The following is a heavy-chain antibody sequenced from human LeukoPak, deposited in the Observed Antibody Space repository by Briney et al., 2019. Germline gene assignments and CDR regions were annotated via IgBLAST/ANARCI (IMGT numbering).Heavy chain of an antibody. CDR2: ISGGGGST. J-gene: IGHJ4*02. CDR3: AKSRGTYGYPPFDY. D-gene: IGHD5-18*01. CDR1: GFTFSNYA. Sequence: GGSLRLSCAASGFTFSNYAMSWVRQTPGKGLGWVSGISGGGGSTYYADSVKGRLTVSRDNSRNTMYLQINSLRAEDTAVYYCAKSRGTYGYPPFDYWGQGTLVTVSS. V-gene: IGHV3-23*01.